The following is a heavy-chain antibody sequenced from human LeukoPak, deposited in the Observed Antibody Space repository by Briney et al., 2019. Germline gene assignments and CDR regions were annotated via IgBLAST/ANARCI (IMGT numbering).Heavy chain of an antibody. Sequence: PGGSLRLSCAASGFTFSSYSMNWVRQAPGKGLEWVSSISSSSSYIYYADSVKGRFTISRDNAKNSLYLQMSSLRAEDTAVYYCARDYYYGSGSPYYYGMDVWGQGTTVTVSS. CDR3: ARDYYYGSGSPYYYGMDV. D-gene: IGHD3-10*01. CDR2: ISSSSSYI. J-gene: IGHJ6*02. CDR1: GFTFSSYS. V-gene: IGHV3-21*01.